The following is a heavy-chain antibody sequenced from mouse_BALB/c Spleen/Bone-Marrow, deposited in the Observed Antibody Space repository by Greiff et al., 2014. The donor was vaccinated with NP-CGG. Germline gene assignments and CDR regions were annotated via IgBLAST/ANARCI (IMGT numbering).Heavy chain of an antibody. CDR1: GYAFSSYW. CDR2: IYPGDGDT. V-gene: IGHV1-80*01. J-gene: IGHJ2*01. CDR3: ARGGRLTGYYFDY. Sequence: QVQLQQSGAELVRPGSSVKISCKASGYAFSSYWMNWVKQRPGQGLEWIGQIYPGDGDTNYNGNFKDKATLTTDKSPTTAYMQLSSLTSEDSAVYFCARGGRLTGYYFDYWGQGTTLTVSS. D-gene: IGHD4-1*01.